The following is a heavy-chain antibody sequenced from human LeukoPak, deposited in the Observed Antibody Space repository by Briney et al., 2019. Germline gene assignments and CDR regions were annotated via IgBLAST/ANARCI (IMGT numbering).Heavy chain of an antibody. CDR2: IIPIFGTA. CDR3: ARAYCGGDCHFDY. J-gene: IGHJ4*02. Sequence: ASVKVSCKASGGTFSSYAISWVRQAPGQGLEWMGGIIPIFGTANYAQKFQGRVTITADESTSTAYMELSSLRSEDTAAYYCARAYCGGDCHFDYWGQGTLVTVSS. D-gene: IGHD2-21*02. CDR1: GGTFSSYA. V-gene: IGHV1-69*01.